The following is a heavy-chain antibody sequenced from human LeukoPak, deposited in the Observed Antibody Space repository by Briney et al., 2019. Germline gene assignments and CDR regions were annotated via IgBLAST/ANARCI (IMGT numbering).Heavy chain of an antibody. D-gene: IGHD4-11*01. V-gene: IGHV1-46*01. CDR2: INPSGGST. J-gene: IGHJ4*02. Sequence: EWMGIINPSGGSTSYAQKFQGRVTMTRDTSTSTVYMELSSLRSEDTAVYYCARVTTGHFDYWGQGTLVTVSS. CDR3: ARVTTGHFDY.